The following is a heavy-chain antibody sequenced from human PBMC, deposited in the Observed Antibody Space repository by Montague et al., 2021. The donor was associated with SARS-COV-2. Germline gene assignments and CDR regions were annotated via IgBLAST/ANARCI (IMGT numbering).Heavy chain of an antibody. V-gene: IGHV3-23*01. CDR2: ISGSGGTT. CDR1: GFTFSSYA. CDR3: AKDLYYYDSTGYYYGFDY. D-gene: IGHD3-22*01. J-gene: IGHJ4*02. Sequence: SLRLSCAASGFTFSSYAMNWVRQAPGKGLEWVSAISGSGGTTYYADSVKGRFTISRDNSKNTLYLQMTSLRAEDTAVYYCAKDLYYYDSTGYYYGFDYWGQGTLVTVSS.